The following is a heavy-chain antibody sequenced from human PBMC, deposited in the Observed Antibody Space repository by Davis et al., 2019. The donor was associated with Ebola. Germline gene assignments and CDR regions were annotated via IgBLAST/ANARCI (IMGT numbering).Heavy chain of an antibody. V-gene: IGHV1-18*01. J-gene: IGHJ3*02. CDR2: ISAYNGNT. Sequence: ASVKVSCKASGYTFTSYGISWVRQAPGQGLEWMGWISAYNGNTNYAQKLQGRVTMTTDTSTSTAYMELSGLRSEDKAVYFCVSRTALRTVADHALDMWGHGTMVTVSS. CDR1: GYTFTSYG. D-gene: IGHD5-18*01. CDR3: VSRTALRTVADHALDM.